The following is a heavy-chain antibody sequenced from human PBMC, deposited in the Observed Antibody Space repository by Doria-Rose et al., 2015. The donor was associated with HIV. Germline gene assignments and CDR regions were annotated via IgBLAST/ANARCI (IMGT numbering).Heavy chain of an antibody. CDR1: GFTFSSHR. CDR3: ATGVTLDY. D-gene: IGHD3-10*01. J-gene: IGHJ4*02. CDR2: ISRTSADI. V-gene: IGHV3-21*01. Sequence: VQLVQSGGGLVRPGGSLRLSCATSGFTFSSHRINWVRHAPVQDLEWISSISRTSADINYADSVRGRFTISRDNARNSLYLQMDSLRAEDTAIYYCATGVTLDYWGQGTLVTVSS.